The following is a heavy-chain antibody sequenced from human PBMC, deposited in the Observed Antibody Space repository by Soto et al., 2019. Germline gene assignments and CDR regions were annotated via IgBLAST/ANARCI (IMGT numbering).Heavy chain of an antibody. V-gene: IGHV3-23*01. CDR2: ISGGGGST. CDR3: AKDRGYYTGASYRPQSHFDY. Sequence: EVQLLESGGGLVQPGGSLRLSCAASGFTFSSYAMSWVRQAPGKGLGWVSVISGGGGSTYYADSVKGRFTISRDNSKNTLQLQKTSLGADDTAVYYVAKDRGYYTGASYRPQSHFDYWGQGTLVTVSS. J-gene: IGHJ4*02. CDR1: GFTFSSYA. D-gene: IGHD3-16*02.